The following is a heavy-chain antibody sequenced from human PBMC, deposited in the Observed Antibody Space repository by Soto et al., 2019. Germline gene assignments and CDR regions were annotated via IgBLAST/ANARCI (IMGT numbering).Heavy chain of an antibody. CDR1: GYSFTTCW. D-gene: IGHD2-21*01. Sequence: VESLKISCKGSGYSFTTCWIGWVRQMPGKGLEWMGIIYPADSDTKYSPSFQGQVTISADKSISTAYLQWSSLKASDTAMYYCARRASWAVIYNGFDKWGQGTIVTVSS. J-gene: IGHJ3*02. CDR3: ARRASWAVIYNGFDK. CDR2: IYPADSDT. V-gene: IGHV5-51*01.